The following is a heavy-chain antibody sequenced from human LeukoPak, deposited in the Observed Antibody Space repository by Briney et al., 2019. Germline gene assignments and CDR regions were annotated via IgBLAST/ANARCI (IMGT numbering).Heavy chain of an antibody. V-gene: IGHV1-18*01. D-gene: IGHD1-7*01. Sequence: ASVEVSCKASGYTFTDYDITWVRQAAGQGLEWMGWISAYNGHTNYAQKLHGRITVTTDTSTSTSYMELRSLRSDDTAVYYCARRGLGTTQRYFEYWGQGTLVIVSS. CDR2: ISAYNGHT. CDR1: GYTFTDYD. CDR3: ARRGLGTTQRYFEY. J-gene: IGHJ4*02.